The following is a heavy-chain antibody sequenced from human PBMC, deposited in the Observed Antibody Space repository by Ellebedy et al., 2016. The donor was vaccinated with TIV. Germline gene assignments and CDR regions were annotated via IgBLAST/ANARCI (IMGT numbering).Heavy chain of an antibody. CDR1: GGSINSGDYY. V-gene: IGHV4-30-4*01. Sequence: MPSETLSLTCAVSGGSINSGDYYWSWIRQPPGKGLEWIGYIYYTGSTYYNPSLKSRITMSLDTSKNQFPLKLSSVTAADTAVYYCARRRNNSFFDYWGQGTLVTVSS. D-gene: IGHD1-1*01. CDR2: IYYTGST. J-gene: IGHJ4*02. CDR3: ARRRNNSFFDY.